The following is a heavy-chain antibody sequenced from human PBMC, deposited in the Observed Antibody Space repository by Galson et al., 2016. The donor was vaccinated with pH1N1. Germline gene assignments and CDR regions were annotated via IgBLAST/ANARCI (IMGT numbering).Heavy chain of an antibody. J-gene: IGHJ4*02. CDR1: GYTFTTYW. CDR3: ARWPLFEAVHTPQFDH. CDR2: IYPGDSDT. V-gene: IGHV5-51*01. Sequence: QSGAEVKKPGESLKISCKASGYTFTTYWLVWVRQMPGKGLEWMGIIYPGDSDTRYSPSFQGQVTISADKSINTAYLEWSSLKPSDTAVYFCARWPLFEAVHTPQFDHWGQGSLVIVSS. D-gene: IGHD3-3*01.